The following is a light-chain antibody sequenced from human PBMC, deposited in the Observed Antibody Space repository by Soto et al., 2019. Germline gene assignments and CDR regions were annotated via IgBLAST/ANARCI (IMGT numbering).Light chain of an antibody. Sequence: QSVLTQPPSASGTPGQRVTISCSGSSSNIGSNYVYWYQQLPGTAPKLLIYSNNQRPSGVPDRFSGSKSGTSASLAISGLQPDDEADYYCSSNADSYNLEIGGGTKLTVL. CDR3: SSNADSYNLE. CDR1: SSNIGSNY. CDR2: SNN. V-gene: IGLV1-47*02. J-gene: IGLJ2*01.